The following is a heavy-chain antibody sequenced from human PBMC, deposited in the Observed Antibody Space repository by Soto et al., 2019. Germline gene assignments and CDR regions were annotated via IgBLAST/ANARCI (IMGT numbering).Heavy chain of an antibody. CDR1: GFTFSDYY. CDR2: INSSSSYT. V-gene: IGHV3-11*05. Sequence: QVQLVESGGGLVKPGGSLRLSCAASGFTFSDYYMSWIRQAPGKGLEWVSYINSSSSYTNYADSVKGRFTISRDNAKNSLYLQMNSLRAEDTAVYCCARTIAEGGGRRYFELWGRGTLVTVSS. J-gene: IGHJ2*01. CDR3: ARTIAEGGGRRYFEL. D-gene: IGHD6-13*01.